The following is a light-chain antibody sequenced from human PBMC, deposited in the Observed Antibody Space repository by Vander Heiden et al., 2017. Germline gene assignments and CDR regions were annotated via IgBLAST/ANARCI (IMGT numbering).Light chain of an antibody. CDR3: AAWDDSLSGRHVV. CDR2: RNN. CDR1: SSNIGSKY. V-gene: IGLV1-47*01. Sequence: QSVLTQPPSASGTPGQRVTISCSGTSSNIGSKYVYWYQQLPGTAPKLLIYRNNQRPSGVPDRFSGSKSGTSASLAISGLRSEDEADYYCAAWDDSLSGRHVVFGGGTKLTVL. J-gene: IGLJ2*01.